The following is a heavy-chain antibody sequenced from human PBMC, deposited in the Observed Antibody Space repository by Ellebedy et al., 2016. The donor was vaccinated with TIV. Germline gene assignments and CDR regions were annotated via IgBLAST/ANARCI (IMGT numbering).Heavy chain of an antibody. Sequence: AASVKVSCKASGYTFINYGFIWVRQAPGQGLEWMGWINTYNGNRNSAQKLQGRVTMTTDTSTSTAYMELRSLRSDDTAVYYCARFVDGDYEDYWGQGALVTVSS. CDR3: ARFVDGDYEDY. V-gene: IGHV1-18*04. D-gene: IGHD4-17*01. CDR2: INTYNGNR. CDR1: GYTFINYG. J-gene: IGHJ4*02.